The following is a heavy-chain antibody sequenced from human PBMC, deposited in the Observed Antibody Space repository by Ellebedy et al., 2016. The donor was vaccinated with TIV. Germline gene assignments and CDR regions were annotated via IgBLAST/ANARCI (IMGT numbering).Heavy chain of an antibody. CDR2: INPSGGST. CDR1: GYTFTSYY. J-gene: IGHJ6*02. Sequence: ASVKVSXKASGYTFTSYYMHWVRQAPGQGLEWMGIINPSGGSTSYAQKFQGRVTMTRDTSTSTVYMELSSLRSEDTAVYYCARDSRNYYYYYGMDVWGQGTTVTVSS. CDR3: ARDSRNYYYYYGMDV. V-gene: IGHV1-46*01.